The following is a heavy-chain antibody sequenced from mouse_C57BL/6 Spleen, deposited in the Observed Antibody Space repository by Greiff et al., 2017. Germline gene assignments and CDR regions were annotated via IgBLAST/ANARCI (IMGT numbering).Heavy chain of an antibody. Sequence: QVQLQQPGAELVKPGASVKLSCKASGYTFTSYWMHWVKQRPGQGLEWIGMIHPNSGSTNYNEKFKSKATLTVDKSSSTAYMQLSSLTSEDSAVYYCAEGYGSSYAWFAYWGQGTLVTVSA. CDR3: AEGYGSSYAWFAY. CDR2: IHPNSGST. V-gene: IGHV1-64*01. D-gene: IGHD1-1*01. CDR1: GYTFTSYW. J-gene: IGHJ3*01.